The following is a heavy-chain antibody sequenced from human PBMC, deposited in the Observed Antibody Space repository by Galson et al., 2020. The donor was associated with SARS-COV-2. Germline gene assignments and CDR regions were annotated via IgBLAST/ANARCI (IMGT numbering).Heavy chain of an antibody. J-gene: IGHJ3*02. CDR2: MNPNSGNT. CDR1: GYTFTSYD. V-gene: IGHV1-8*02. D-gene: IGHD5-12*01. CDR3: ARSSRGYSGYERAFAFDI. Sequence: ASVKVSCKASGYTFTSYDINWVRQATGQGLEWMGWMNPNSGNTGYAQKFQGRVTMTRNTSISTAYMELSSLRSEDTAVYYCARSSRGYSGYERAFAFDIWGQGTMVTVSS.